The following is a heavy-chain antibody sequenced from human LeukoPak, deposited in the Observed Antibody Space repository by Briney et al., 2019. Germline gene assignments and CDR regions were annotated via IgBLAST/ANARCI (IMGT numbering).Heavy chain of an antibody. Sequence: ASVKVSCKASGYTFTSYDINWVRQATGQGLEWMGWMNPNSGNTGYAQKFQGRVTMTRNTSISTAYMELSSLRSEDTAVYYCASRGHDYGDSPYDYWGQGTLVTVSS. D-gene: IGHD4-17*01. CDR2: MNPNSGNT. V-gene: IGHV1-8*01. J-gene: IGHJ4*02. CDR1: GYTFTSYD. CDR3: ASRGHDYGDSPYDY.